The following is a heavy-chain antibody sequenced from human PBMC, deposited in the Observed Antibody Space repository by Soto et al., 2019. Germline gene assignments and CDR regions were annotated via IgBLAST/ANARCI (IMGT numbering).Heavy chain of an antibody. CDR2: IYHSGST. CDR3: ASTYGKLRPYFDY. CDR1: GGSISSSNW. V-gene: IGHV4-4*02. D-gene: IGHD4-17*01. Sequence: SETLSLTCAVSGGSISSSNWWSWVRQPPGQGLEWIGKIYHSGSTNYNPSLKSRVTISLDKSRNQFSLKLRSVTAADTAVYYCASTYGKLRPYFDYWGQGTLVTAPQ. J-gene: IGHJ4*02.